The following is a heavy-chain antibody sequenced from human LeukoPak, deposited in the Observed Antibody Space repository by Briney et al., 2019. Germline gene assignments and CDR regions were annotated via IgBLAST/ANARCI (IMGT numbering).Heavy chain of an antibody. CDR1: GFTFSSYA. CDR3: AKDVVFGMVRGGHFDY. CDR2: ISGSGGST. V-gene: IGHV3-23*01. D-gene: IGHD3-3*01. Sequence: GGSLRLSCAASGFTFSSYAMSWVRQAPGKGLEWVSAISGSGGSTYYADSVKGRFTISRDNSKNTLYLQMNSLRAEDTAVYYCAKDVVFGMVRGGHFDYWGQGTLVTVSS. J-gene: IGHJ4*02.